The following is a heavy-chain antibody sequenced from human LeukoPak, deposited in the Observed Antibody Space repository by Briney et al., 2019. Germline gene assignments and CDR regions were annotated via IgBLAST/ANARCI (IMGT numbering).Heavy chain of an antibody. V-gene: IGHV5-51*01. CDR1: AYSFTSYW. D-gene: IGHD2-2*01. Sequence: GESLKISCKGSAYSFTSYWIGCVRQMPGNGLEWMGIIYSGDSDTRYSPSFQGQVTISADKSISTAYLQWSNLKASDTAMYDCARQRGYCSSTSCYRDVDYRGQGALVTASS. CDR2: IYSGDSDT. J-gene: IGHJ4*02. CDR3: ARQRGYCSSTSCYRDVDY.